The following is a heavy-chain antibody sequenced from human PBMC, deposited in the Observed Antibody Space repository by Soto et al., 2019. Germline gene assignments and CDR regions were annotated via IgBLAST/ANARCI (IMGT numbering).Heavy chain of an antibody. CDR2: ITPIFGTT. CDR3: ARVFPDGWVEPGVVRGYLDT. CDR1: ADSFSSYG. Sequence: QVQLVQSGAEVKEPGSAVKVSCKAPADSFSSYGISWVRQAPGQGLEWMGGITPIFGTTNYAEKFQGRVTITADESTNTAYMELSSLGSEDTALYYCARVFPDGWVEPGVVRGYLDTWGRGTLVTVSS. J-gene: IGHJ4*02. D-gene: IGHD3-3*01. V-gene: IGHV1-69*01.